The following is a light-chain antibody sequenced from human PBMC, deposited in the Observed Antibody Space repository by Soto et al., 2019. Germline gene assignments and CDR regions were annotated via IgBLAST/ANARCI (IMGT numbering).Light chain of an antibody. CDR2: DAS. CDR3: QQYDSYSCT. V-gene: IGKV1-5*01. Sequence: DIQMTQSPSTLSASAGDTVTITCRASQSISTFLAWYQQKPGKAPKLLIFDASSLKSGVPSRFSGSGSGTEFTRTISRLQPDDFATYYCQQYDSYSCTFGQGTKVEIK. J-gene: IGKJ1*01. CDR1: QSISTF.